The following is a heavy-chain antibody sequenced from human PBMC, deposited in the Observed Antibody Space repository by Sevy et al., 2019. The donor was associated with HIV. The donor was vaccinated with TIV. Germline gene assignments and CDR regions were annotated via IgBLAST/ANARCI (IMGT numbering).Heavy chain of an antibody. V-gene: IGHV4-34*01. Sequence: SETLSLTCAVYGGSFSGYYWSWIRQPPGKGLEWIGEINHSGSTNYNPSLKSRVTISVDTSKNQFSLKLGSVTAADTAVYYCARMGYDFWSGRAQYFDYWGQGTLVTVSS. CDR1: GGSFSGYY. CDR3: ARMGYDFWSGRAQYFDY. D-gene: IGHD3-3*01. CDR2: INHSGST. J-gene: IGHJ4*02.